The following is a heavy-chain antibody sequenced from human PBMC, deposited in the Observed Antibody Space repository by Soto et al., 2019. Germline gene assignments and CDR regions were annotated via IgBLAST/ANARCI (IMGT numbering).Heavy chain of an antibody. Sequence: LSLTCAASGFTFSSYAMSWVRQAPGKGLEWVSAISGSGGSTYYADSVKGRFTISRDNSKNTLYLQMNSLRAEDTAVYYCAKESYCSSTSCPYYYYYGMDVWGQGTTVTVSS. J-gene: IGHJ6*02. D-gene: IGHD2-2*01. CDR3: AKESYCSSTSCPYYYYYGMDV. V-gene: IGHV3-23*01. CDR2: ISGSGGST. CDR1: GFTFSSYA.